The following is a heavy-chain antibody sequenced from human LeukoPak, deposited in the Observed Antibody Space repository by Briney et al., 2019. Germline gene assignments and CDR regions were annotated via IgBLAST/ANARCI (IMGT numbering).Heavy chain of an antibody. CDR1: GFTFSSYW. J-gene: IGHJ4*02. Sequence: GGSLRLSCAASGFTFSSYWMHWVRQAPGKGLVWVSRINSDGSTTTYADSVKGRFTISRDNAKNTLYLQMNSLRAEDTAVYYCVRNLDFWGDSEDYWGQGTPVTVSS. D-gene: IGHD3-3*01. CDR3: VRNLDFWGDSEDY. CDR2: INSDGSTT. V-gene: IGHV3-74*01.